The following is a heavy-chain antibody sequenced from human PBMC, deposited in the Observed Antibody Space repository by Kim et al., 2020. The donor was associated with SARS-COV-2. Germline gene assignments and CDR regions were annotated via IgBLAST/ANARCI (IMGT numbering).Heavy chain of an antibody. V-gene: IGHV4-39*01. CDR3: ARLLTQNYYTAVLFHPPLDY. J-gene: IGHJ4*02. CDR2: IYYSGST. CDR1: GGSISSSSYY. D-gene: IGHD2-21*01. Sequence: SETLSLTCTVSGGSISSSSYYWGWLRQPPGKGLEWIGSIYYSGSTYYNPSLKSRVTISEDTSKNQFSLMLSSVTAADTAVYYCARLLTQNYYTAVLFHPPLDYWGQGTLVTVSS.